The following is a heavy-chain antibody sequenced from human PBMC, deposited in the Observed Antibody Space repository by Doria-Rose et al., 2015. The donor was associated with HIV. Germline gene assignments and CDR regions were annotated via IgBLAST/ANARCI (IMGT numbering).Heavy chain of an antibody. CDR3: ARRGVRGVFDF. J-gene: IGHJ4*02. V-gene: IGHV5-51*01. CDR2: IYPRDSDS. D-gene: IGHD3-10*01. Sequence: MPGKGLEWVAIIYPRDSDSRYSPSFQGQVTISADKSIRTAYLQWNRLQASDTAMYYCARRGVRGVFDFWGPGTLVTVSS.